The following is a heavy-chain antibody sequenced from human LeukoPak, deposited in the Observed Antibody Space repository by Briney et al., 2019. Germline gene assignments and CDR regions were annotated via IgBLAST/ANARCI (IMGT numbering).Heavy chain of an antibody. CDR2: IIPIFGIA. CDR1: GGTFNSYA. J-gene: IGHJ6*03. V-gene: IGHV1-69*13. D-gene: IGHD6-19*01. CDR3: ARAPYSSGGSTNYYYYYYMDV. Sequence: ASVKVSCKASGGTFNSYAISWVRQAPGQGLEWMGGIIPIFGIANYAQKFQGRVTITADESTSTAYMELSSLRLEETAVYYCARAPYSSGGSTNYYYYYYMDVWDKGTTVTVSS.